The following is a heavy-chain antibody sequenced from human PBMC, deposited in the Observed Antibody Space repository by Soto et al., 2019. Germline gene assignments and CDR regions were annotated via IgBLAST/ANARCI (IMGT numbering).Heavy chain of an antibody. D-gene: IGHD3-22*01. V-gene: IGHV3-23*01. CDR3: AKNEVLAYYYDSSGYWVWFDP. Sequence: GGSMRLSCAASGFTVSSYAMSWVRQAPGKGLEWVSAISGSGGSTYYADSVKGRFTISRDNSKNTLYLQMNSLRAEDTAVYYCAKNEVLAYYYDSSGYWVWFDPWGQGTLVTVSS. CDR1: GFTVSSYA. CDR2: ISGSGGST. J-gene: IGHJ5*02.